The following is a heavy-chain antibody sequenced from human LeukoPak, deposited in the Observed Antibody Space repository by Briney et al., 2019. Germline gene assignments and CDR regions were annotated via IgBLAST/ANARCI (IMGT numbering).Heavy chain of an antibody. CDR2: IYYSGST. Sequence: SGTLSLTCTVSGGSISSYYWSWIRQPPGKGLECIGYIYYSGSTNYNPSLKSRVTISVDTSKNQFSLKLSSVIAADTAVYYCAKDLIPAASGYYYYYMDVWGKGTTVTVSS. D-gene: IGHD2-2*01. V-gene: IGHV4-59*01. J-gene: IGHJ6*03. CDR3: AKDLIPAASGYYYYYMDV. CDR1: GGSISSYY.